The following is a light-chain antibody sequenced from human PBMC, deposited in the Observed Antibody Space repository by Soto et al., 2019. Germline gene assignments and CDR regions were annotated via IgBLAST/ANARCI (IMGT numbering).Light chain of an antibody. J-gene: IGLJ1*01. V-gene: IGLV1-40*01. CDR3: QSYDSSVSGSV. CDR1: SSNIGAGYD. CDR2: GNT. Sequence: QSVLTQPPSVSGAPGQRVAISCTGSSSNIGAGYDVHWYQQLPGTAPKVLIYGNTNRPSGVPDRFSGSQSGTSASLAITGLQAEDEADYYCQSYDSSVSGSVFGAGTKSPS.